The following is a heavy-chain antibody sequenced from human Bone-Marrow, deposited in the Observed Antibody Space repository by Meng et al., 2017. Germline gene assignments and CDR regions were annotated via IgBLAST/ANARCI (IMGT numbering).Heavy chain of an antibody. V-gene: IGHV1-69*05. J-gene: IGHJ4*02. Sequence: SVKVSCKASGGTFSSYAISWVRQAPGQGLEWMGGIIPIFGTANYAQKFQGRVTMTRDTSTSTVYMELSSLRSEDTAVYYCARAHYDSSGYYAYGPDYWGQGTLVTVSS. CDR3: ARAHYDSSGYYAYGPDY. CDR2: IIPIFGTA. D-gene: IGHD3-22*01. CDR1: GGTFSSYA.